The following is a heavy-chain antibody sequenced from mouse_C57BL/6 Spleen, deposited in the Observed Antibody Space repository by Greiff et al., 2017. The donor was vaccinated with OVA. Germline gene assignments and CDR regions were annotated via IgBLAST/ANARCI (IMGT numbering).Heavy chain of an antibody. D-gene: IGHD4-1*01. CDR2: INPYNGGT. CDR3: ARWETGGGAFDY. J-gene: IGHJ2*01. Sequence: EVQLQQSGPVLVKPGASVKMSCKASGYTFTDYYMNWVKQSHGKSLEWIGVINPYNGGTSYNQKFKGKATLTVDKSSSTAYMELNSLTSEDSAVYYCARWETGGGAFDYWGQGTTLTVSS. CDR1: GYTFTDYY. V-gene: IGHV1-19*01.